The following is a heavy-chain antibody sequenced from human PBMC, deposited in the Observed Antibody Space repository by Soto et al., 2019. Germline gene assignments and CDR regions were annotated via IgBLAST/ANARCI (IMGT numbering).Heavy chain of an antibody. Sequence: GGSLRLSCAASGFTFSSYGMHWVRQAPGKGLEWVAVISYDGSNKYYADSVKGRFTISRDNSKNMLYLQMNSLRAEDTAVYYCAKDLRRPVRRGYSGYAPSDYWGQGTLVTVSS. CDR3: AKDLRRPVRRGYSGYAPSDY. V-gene: IGHV3-30*18. CDR1: GFTFSSYG. J-gene: IGHJ4*02. D-gene: IGHD5-12*01. CDR2: ISYDGSNK.